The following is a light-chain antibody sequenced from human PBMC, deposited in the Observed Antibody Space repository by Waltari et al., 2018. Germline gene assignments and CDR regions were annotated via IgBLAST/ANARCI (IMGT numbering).Light chain of an antibody. CDR1: ETVSLN. CDR2: SAS. J-gene: IGKJ4*01. V-gene: IGKV3-15*01. CDR3: QQYSYWPPLT. Sequence: EIVMTQSPATLSVSPGERATLSCSASETVSLNLAWYQQKPGQAPRLLIYSASTRASGVPDRVSGSGSGTEFTLTISNLQSEDFAVYYCQQYSYWPPLTFGGGTKVDIK.